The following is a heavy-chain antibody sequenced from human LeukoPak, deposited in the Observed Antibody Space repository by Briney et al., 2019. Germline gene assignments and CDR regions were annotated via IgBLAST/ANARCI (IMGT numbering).Heavy chain of an antibody. D-gene: IGHD4-17*01. V-gene: IGHV4-59*12. CDR3: ARTADYGDYGEYFQH. CDR1: GGSISNYY. CDR2: IYYSGST. Sequence: SETLSLTCTVSGGSISNYYWSWIRQPPGKGLEWIGYIYYSGSTNYNPSLKSRVTISVDTSKNQFSLKLSSVTAADTAVYYCARTADYGDYGEYFQHWGQGTLVTVSS. J-gene: IGHJ1*01.